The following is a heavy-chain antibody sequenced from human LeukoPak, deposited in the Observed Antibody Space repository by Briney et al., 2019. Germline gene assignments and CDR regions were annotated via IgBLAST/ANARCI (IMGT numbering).Heavy chain of an antibody. J-gene: IGHJ6*03. V-gene: IGHV4-31*03. CDR2: IYYSGST. CDR1: GGSISSGGYY. CDR3: ARDDWKLFYRGIAVAGPNYYYYYYMDV. Sequence: PSETLSLTCTVSGGSISSGGYYWSWIRQHPGKGLEWIGYIYYSGSTYYNPSLKSRVTISVDTSKNQFSLKLSSVTAADTAVYYCARDDWKLFYRGIAVAGPNYYYYYYMDVWGKGTTVTASS. D-gene: IGHD6-19*01.